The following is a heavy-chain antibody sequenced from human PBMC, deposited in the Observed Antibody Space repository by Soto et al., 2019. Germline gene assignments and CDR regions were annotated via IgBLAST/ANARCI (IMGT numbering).Heavy chain of an antibody. CDR2: ISYGGVNK. Sequence: QVQLVESGGGVVQPGGSLSLSCAASGFTFSTSVMHWVRQAPGKGLEWMDIISYGGVNKYSADSVKGRLPSSRDISDSTLYLQMNSQRTEDTAVYYWAIEEFEDGRGHFDYWGQGTLVSVSS. J-gene: IGHJ4*02. D-gene: IGHD3-22*01. CDR1: GFTFSTSV. V-gene: IGHV3-30-3*01. CDR3: AIEEFEDGRGHFDY.